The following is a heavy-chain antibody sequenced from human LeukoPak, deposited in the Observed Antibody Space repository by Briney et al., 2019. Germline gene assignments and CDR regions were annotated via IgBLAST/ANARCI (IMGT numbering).Heavy chain of an antibody. CDR3: VRIAEQHLKYHFDY. CDR1: GFTFTNYG. CDR2: ISAYNGDT. Sequence: ASVKVSCKSSGFTFTNYGFTWVRQAPGQGLEWMGWISAYNGDTNYAQKLQGRVSMTTDASTRTAYMELTSLTSDDTAVYFCVRIAEQHLKYHFDYWGQGTLVTVSS. D-gene: IGHD6-13*01. V-gene: IGHV1-18*01. J-gene: IGHJ4*02.